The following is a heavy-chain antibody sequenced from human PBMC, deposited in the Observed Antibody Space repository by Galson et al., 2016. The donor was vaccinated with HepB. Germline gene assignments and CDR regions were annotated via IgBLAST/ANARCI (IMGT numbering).Heavy chain of an antibody. CDR1: GFTFSNYA. CDR3: APRGDY. Sequence: SLRLSCAASGFTFSNYAMSWVRQAPGKGLEWVSGISRSGGGTYYADSVKGRFTISKDSSKNTLYLQMNSLRADDTAIYYCAPRGDYGGQGILVTVSS. V-gene: IGHV3-23*01. CDR2: ISRSGGGT. J-gene: IGHJ4*02.